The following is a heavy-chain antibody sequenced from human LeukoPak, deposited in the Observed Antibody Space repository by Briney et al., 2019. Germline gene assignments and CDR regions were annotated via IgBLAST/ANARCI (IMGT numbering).Heavy chain of an antibody. D-gene: IGHD3-10*01. J-gene: IGHJ4*02. CDR1: GGSISSGGYY. CDR3: ARVQLWFGEPHSGVYYFDY. V-gene: IGHV4-31*03. CDR2: TYYSGST. Sequence: PQTLSLTCTVSGGSISSGGYYWSWIRQHPGKGLEWIGYTYYSGSTYYNPSLKSRVTISVDTSKNQFSLKLSSVTAADTAVYYCARVQLWFGEPHSGVYYFDYWGQGTLVTVSS.